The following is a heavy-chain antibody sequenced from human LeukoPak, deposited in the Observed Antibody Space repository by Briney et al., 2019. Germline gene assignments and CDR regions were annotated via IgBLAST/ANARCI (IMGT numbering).Heavy chain of an antibody. D-gene: IGHD2-15*01. CDR2: ISAYNGNT. J-gene: IGHJ4*02. Sequence: ASVKVSCKASGGTFTSYSISWVRQAPGQGLEWMGWISAYNGNTIYAQKVKGRVTMTTDTSTSTAYTELRSLKSDDTAVYYCARASYCSGGSCYSDYWGQGTLVTVSS. CDR3: ARASYCSGGSCYSDY. V-gene: IGHV1-18*01. CDR1: GGTFTSYS.